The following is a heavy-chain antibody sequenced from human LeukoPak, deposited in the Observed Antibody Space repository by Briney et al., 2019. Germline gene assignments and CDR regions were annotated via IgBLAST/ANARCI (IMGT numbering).Heavy chain of an antibody. CDR3: AGAGPAVPGVFYI. J-gene: IGHJ3*02. CDR1: GFTFSSYD. CDR2: IWYDREKK. Sequence: PGGSLRLSCAESGFTFSSYDMQWVRQAPGKGLEWVAVIWYDREKKYYADSVKGRFTISRDNSKKTLFLQMDSLRAEDTAVYYCAGAGPAVPGVFYIWGQGTMVIVSS. D-gene: IGHD6-19*01. V-gene: IGHV3-33*01.